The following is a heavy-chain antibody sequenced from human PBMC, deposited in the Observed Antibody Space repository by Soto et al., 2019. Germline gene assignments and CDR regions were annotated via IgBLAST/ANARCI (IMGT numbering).Heavy chain of an antibody. CDR2: IWYDGTNK. Sequence: SLRLSFAASGFTLSTYGMHWVRQAPGKGLEWVAVIWYDGTNKYYADSMKGRFTISRDNSKNTLYLQMNSLRAEDTAVYYCAREVTSSGYSAGAFDIWGQGTMVTVSS. CDR1: GFTLSTYG. V-gene: IGHV3-33*01. CDR3: AREVTSSGYSAGAFDI. J-gene: IGHJ3*02. D-gene: IGHD3-22*01.